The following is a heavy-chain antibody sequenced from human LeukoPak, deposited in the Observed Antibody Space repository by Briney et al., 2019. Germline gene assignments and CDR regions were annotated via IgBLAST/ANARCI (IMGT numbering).Heavy chain of an antibody. CDR1: GASITSYY. CDR3: VRGYCSGGSCYHFDY. D-gene: IGHD2-15*01. V-gene: IGHV4-59*01. CDR2: FYYSGSD. J-gene: IGHJ4*02. Sequence: SETLSLTCTVSGASITSYYWNWIRQPPGKGLEWIGYFYYSGSDNYNPSLKSRITISVDTSKNQFSPKLSSVTAADTAVYYCVRGYCSGGSCYHFDYWGQGTLVTVSS.